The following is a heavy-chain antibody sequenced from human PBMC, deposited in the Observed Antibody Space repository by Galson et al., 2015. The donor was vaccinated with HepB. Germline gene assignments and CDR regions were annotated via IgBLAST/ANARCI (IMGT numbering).Heavy chain of an antibody. J-gene: IGHJ4*02. Sequence: SVKVSCKASGYTFTSYGMHWVRQAPGQRLEWMGWISVGNGYTKYSQKFQGRVTITRHTSASTAHMELSSLRSEDTAVYYCARVPGYYYDTSGHFDYWGQGTLVTVSS. CDR2: ISVGNGYT. V-gene: IGHV1-3*01. D-gene: IGHD3-22*01. CDR3: ARVPGYYYDTSGHFDY. CDR1: GYTFTSYG.